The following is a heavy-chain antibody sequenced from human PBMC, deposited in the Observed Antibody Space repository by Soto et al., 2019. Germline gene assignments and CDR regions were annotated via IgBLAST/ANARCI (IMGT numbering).Heavy chain of an antibody. Sequence: GGSLRLSCATSGFTFSGHAMHWVRQAPGKGLEWVAVISYDGSNKYYADSVKGRFTISRDNSKNTLYLQMNSLRAEDTAVYYCAKNYYGSGRPDYYYYGMDVWGQGTTVTVSS. V-gene: IGHV3-30-3*01. J-gene: IGHJ6*02. D-gene: IGHD3-10*01. CDR1: GFTFSGHA. CDR2: ISYDGSNK. CDR3: AKNYYGSGRPDYYYYGMDV.